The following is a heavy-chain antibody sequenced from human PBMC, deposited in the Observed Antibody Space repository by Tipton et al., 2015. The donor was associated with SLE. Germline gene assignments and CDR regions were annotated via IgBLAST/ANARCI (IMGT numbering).Heavy chain of an antibody. J-gene: IGHJ4*02. Sequence: SLRLSCAASGFTFDGYAMHWVRQAPGKGLEWVSLITWDGRNTYYGDSLSGRFTISRDNTKNALFLQMNDLRPEDTALYFCAKSRMRPAALDYWGQGTLVTVSS. CDR1: GFTFDGYA. D-gene: IGHD6-25*01. CDR3: AKSRMRPAALDY. V-gene: IGHV3-43D*04. CDR2: ITWDGRNT.